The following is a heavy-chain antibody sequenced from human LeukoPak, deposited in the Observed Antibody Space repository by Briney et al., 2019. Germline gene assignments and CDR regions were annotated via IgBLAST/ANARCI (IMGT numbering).Heavy chain of an antibody. D-gene: IGHD3-22*01. V-gene: IGHV3-20*04. J-gene: IGHJ4*02. CDR1: GFTFDDYG. CDR3: ARGGPGYYDSSGYPPDY. CDR2: INWNGGST. Sequence: GGSLRLSCASSGFTFDDYGMSWVRQAPGKGLEWVSGINWNGGSTGYADSVKGRFTISRDNAKNSLYLQMNSLRAEDTALYYCARGGPGYYDSSGYPPDYWGQGTLVTVSS.